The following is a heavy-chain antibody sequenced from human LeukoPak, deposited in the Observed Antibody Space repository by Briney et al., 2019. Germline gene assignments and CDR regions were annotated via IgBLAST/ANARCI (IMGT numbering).Heavy chain of an antibody. Sequence: GGSLRLSCAASGFTFSSYGMHWVRQAPGKGLEWVAFIRYDGSNKYYADSVKGRFTISRDNSKNTLYLQMNSLRAEDTAVYYCAKGLLPYLVGASLGVDYWGQGTLVTVSS. V-gene: IGHV3-30*02. CDR3: AKGLLPYLVGASLGVDY. CDR1: GFTFSSYG. CDR2: IRYDGSNK. D-gene: IGHD1-26*01. J-gene: IGHJ4*02.